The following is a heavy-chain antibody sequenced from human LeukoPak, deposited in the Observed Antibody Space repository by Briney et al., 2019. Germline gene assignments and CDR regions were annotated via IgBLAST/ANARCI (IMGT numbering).Heavy chain of an antibody. CDR2: ISSSSYI. CDR3: AREWFCSGGSCQIIDAFDI. Sequence: GGSLRLSCAASGFTFSSYSMNWVRQAPGKGLEWVSSISSSSYIYYADSVKGRFTISRDNAKNSLYLQMNSLRAEDTAVYYCAREWFCSGGSCQIIDAFDIWGQGTMVTVSS. V-gene: IGHV3-21*01. D-gene: IGHD2-15*01. CDR1: GFTFSSYS. J-gene: IGHJ3*02.